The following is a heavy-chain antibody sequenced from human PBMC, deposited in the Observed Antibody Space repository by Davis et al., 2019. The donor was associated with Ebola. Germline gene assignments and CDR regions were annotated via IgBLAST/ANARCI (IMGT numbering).Heavy chain of an antibody. D-gene: IGHD5-18*01. CDR1: GDSVYGKNGA. Sequence: PSETLSLTCAISGDSVYGKNGAWNWIRQSPSRGLEWLGRTYYNSKWYNDYAASVRGRIAVNPDTSKNQFSLLLNSVTPEDTALYYCARGWLRGGMDVWGEGTTVTVSS. CDR2: TYYNSKWYN. J-gene: IGHJ6*04. V-gene: IGHV6-1*01. CDR3: ARGWLRGGMDV.